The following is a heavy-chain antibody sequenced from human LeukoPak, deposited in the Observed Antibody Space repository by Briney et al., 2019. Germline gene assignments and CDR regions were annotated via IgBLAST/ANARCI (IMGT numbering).Heavy chain of an antibody. D-gene: IGHD3-10*01. Sequence: ASVKVSCKASGYTFTSYAMHWVRQAPGQRLEWMGWINAGNGNTKYSQKFQGRVTITRDTSASTAYMELSSLRSEDTAVYYCARGLMVRGVIYFDYWGQGTLVTVSS. CDR3: ARGLMVRGVIYFDY. CDR1: GYTFTSYA. CDR2: INAGNGNT. J-gene: IGHJ4*02. V-gene: IGHV1-3*01.